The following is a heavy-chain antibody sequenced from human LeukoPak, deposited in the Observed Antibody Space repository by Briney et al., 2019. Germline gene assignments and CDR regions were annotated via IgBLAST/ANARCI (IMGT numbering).Heavy chain of an antibody. CDR3: ARVDLALHWFDP. CDR2: IYYSGST. V-gene: IGHV4-30-4*01. J-gene: IGHJ5*02. CDR1: GGSISSGDYY. Sequence: SETLSLTCTVSGGSISSGDYYLSWIRQPPGTGLEWIGYIYYSGSTYYNPSLKSRVTISVDTSKNQFSLKLSSVTAADTAVYYCARVDLALHWFDPWGQGTLVTVSS.